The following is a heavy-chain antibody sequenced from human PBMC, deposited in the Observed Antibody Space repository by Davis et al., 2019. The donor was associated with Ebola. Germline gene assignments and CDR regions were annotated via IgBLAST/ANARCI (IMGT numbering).Heavy chain of an antibody. Sequence: AASVKVSCKASGGTFNSNNIAWVRQAPEQGLEWMGRIIPILGIANYAQKFQGRVTLTADKSTSTAYMELSSLRSEDTAVYYCARAQFPTTSDHWGQGTLVTVSS. D-gene: IGHD1-1*01. CDR3: ARAQFPTTSDH. CDR1: GGTFNSNN. J-gene: IGHJ4*02. CDR2: IIPILGIA. V-gene: IGHV1-69*02.